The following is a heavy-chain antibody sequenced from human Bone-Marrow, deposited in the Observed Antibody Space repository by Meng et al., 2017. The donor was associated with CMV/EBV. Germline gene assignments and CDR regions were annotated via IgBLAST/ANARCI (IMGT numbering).Heavy chain of an antibody. CDR3: ELRYDSGGYYQ. J-gene: IGHJ4*02. Sequence: GGSLRLSCTVSGGSISSSSYYWGWIRQPPGKGLEWVSRINSDGRGTSYADSVKGRFTVSRDNAKNTLYLQMNSLRAEDTAVYYCELRYDSGGYYQWGQGTLVTVSS. CDR2: INSDGRGT. V-gene: IGHV3-74*01. CDR1: GGSISSSSYY. D-gene: IGHD3-22*01.